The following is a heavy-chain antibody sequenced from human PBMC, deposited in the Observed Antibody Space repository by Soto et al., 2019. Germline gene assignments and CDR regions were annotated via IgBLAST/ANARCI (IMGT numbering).Heavy chain of an antibody. CDR1: GGTIISYY. J-gene: IGHJ5*02. V-gene: IGHV4-59*01. CDR2: IYYSGST. CDR3: ARVLSFPNYDFWSGYPNWFDP. D-gene: IGHD3-3*01. Sequence: PSETLSLTCTVSGGTIISYYWSWIRQPTGKGLEWIGYIYYSGSTNYNPSLKSRVTISVDTSKNQFSLKLSSVTAADTAVYYCARVLSFPNYDFWSGYPNWFDPWGQGTLVTVSS.